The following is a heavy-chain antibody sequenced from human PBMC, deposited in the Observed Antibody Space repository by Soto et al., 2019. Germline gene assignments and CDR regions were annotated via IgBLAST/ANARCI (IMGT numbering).Heavy chain of an antibody. CDR2: ISYDGSNK. J-gene: IGHJ6*02. Sequence: GGSLRLSCAASGFTFSSYAMHWVRQAPGKGLEWVAVISYDGSNKYYADSVKGRFTISRDNSKNTLYLQMNSLRAEDTAVYYCAREGCSSTSCYPSYYYYGMDVWGQGTTVTVSS. CDR3: AREGCSSTSCYPSYYYYGMDV. D-gene: IGHD2-2*01. CDR1: GFTFSSYA. V-gene: IGHV3-30-3*01.